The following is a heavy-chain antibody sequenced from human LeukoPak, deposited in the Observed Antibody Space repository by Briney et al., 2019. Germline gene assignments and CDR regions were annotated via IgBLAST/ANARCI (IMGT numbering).Heavy chain of an antibody. V-gene: IGHV3-21*01. CDR1: GFTFSLYS. Sequence: GGSLRLSCAASGFTFSLYSMNWVRQAPGKGLEWVSSMSSWRSHIYYADSVKGRFTISRDNAENSLYLQMNSLRAEDTAVYYCAKDADFGSGWMKNAFDLWGQGTMVTLS. J-gene: IGHJ3*01. CDR3: AKDADFGSGWMKNAFDL. CDR2: MSSWRSHI. D-gene: IGHD6-19*01.